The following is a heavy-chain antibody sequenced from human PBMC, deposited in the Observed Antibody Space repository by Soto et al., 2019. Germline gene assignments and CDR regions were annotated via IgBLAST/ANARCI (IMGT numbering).Heavy chain of an antibody. V-gene: IGHV3-33*01. CDR3: AREGGSSGYPVYFDS. CDR2: IWFDGSKR. D-gene: IGHD3-22*01. CDR1: GFSFSKFA. J-gene: IGHJ4*02. Sequence: PGGSLRLSCAASGFSFSKFAMHWVRQAPGKGLECVAVIWFDGSKRDYADSVKGRFTVSRDNSENTLSLQMNNLRAEDTGVYYCAREGGSSGYPVYFDSWGQGTVVTVSS.